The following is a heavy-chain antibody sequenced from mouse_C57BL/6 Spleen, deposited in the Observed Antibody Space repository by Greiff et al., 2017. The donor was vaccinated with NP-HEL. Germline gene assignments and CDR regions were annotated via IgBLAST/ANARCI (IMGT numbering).Heavy chain of an antibody. J-gene: IGHJ4*01. V-gene: IGHV1-82*01. CDR1: GYAFSSSW. Sequence: VMLQQSGPELVKPGASVKISCKASGYAFSSSWMNWVKQRPGKGLEWIGRIYPGDGDTNYNGKFKGKATLTADKSSSTAYMQLSSLTSEDSAVYFCARYYAMDYWGQGTSVTVSS. CDR3: ARYYAMDY. CDR2: IYPGDGDT.